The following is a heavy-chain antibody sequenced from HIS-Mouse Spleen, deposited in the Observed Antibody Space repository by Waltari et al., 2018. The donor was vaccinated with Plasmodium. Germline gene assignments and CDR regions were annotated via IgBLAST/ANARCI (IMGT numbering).Heavy chain of an antibody. CDR1: GFTFSSYC. J-gene: IGHJ3*02. CDR3: ARDMTDAFDI. Sequence: EVQLVESGGGLVQPGGSLRLSCAASGFTFSSYCIHWVRQAPGRVLVWVSSINSDGSSTSYADSVKGRFTISRDNAKNTLYLQMNSLRAEDTAVYYCARDMTDAFDIWGQGTMVTVSS. V-gene: IGHV3-74*01. CDR2: INSDGSST.